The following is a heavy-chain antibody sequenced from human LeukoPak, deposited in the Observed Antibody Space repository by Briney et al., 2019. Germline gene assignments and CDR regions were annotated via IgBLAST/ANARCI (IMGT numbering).Heavy chain of an antibody. Sequence: LPGGSLRLSCAASGFTFSSYGMSWVRQAPGKGLEWVSAISGSGGSTYYADSVRGRFTISRDNSKNTLYLQMNSLRAEDTAVYYCAKDGSYYDFWSGYWDYYYYMDVWGKGTTVTVSS. CDR2: ISGSGGST. CDR1: GFTFSSYG. J-gene: IGHJ6*03. V-gene: IGHV3-23*01. CDR3: AKDGSYYDFWSGYWDYYYYMDV. D-gene: IGHD3-3*01.